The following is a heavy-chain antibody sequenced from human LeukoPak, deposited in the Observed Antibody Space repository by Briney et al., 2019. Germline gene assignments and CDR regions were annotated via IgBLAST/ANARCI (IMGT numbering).Heavy chain of an antibody. CDR1: GYTFTGYY. CDR2: INPNSGNT. CDR3: ARGGIAVLPAARNWFDP. Sequence: ASVKVSCKASGYTFTGYYMHWVRQAPGQGLEWMGWINPNSGNTGYAQKFQGRVTMTRNTSISTAYMELSSLRSEDTAVYYCARGGIAVLPAARNWFDPWGQGTLVTVSS. J-gene: IGHJ5*02. V-gene: IGHV1-8*02. D-gene: IGHD2-2*01.